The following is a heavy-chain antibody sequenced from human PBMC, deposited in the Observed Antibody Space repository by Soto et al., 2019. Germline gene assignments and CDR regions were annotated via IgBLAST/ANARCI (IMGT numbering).Heavy chain of an antibody. J-gene: IGHJ4*02. CDR2: ISGDGIYT. V-gene: IGHV3-74*01. Sequence: PGGSLRLSCAASGFTFSRYWMHWVRQAPGKGLVWISHISGDGIYTSYADSVKGRFTVSKDNAKNSLFLQMNNVRAEDTAVYYCVVVYYGSGSYPNWGPGTLVTVSS. CDR3: VVVYYGSGSYPN. D-gene: IGHD3-10*01. CDR1: GFTFSRYW.